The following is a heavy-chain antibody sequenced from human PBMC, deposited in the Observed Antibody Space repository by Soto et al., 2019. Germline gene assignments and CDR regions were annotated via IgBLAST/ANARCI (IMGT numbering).Heavy chain of an antibody. CDR1: GFTFSSYA. CDR3: ARDPNAYYDILTGYSDY. Sequence: GGSLRLSCAASGFTFSSYAMHWVRQAPGKGLEYVSAISSNGGSTYYANSVKGRLTISRDNSKNTLYLQMGSLRAEDMAVYYCARDPNAYYDILTGYSDYWGQGTLVTVSS. CDR2: ISSNGGST. V-gene: IGHV3-64*01. J-gene: IGHJ4*02. D-gene: IGHD3-9*01.